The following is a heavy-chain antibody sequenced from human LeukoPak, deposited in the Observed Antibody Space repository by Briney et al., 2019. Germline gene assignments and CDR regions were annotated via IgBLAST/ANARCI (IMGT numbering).Heavy chain of an antibody. CDR2: IYYSVNT. D-gene: IGHD3-22*01. CDR1: GGSISSSDYY. V-gene: IGHV4-39*07. CDR3: ASGANYYDSSGYYY. Sequence: PSETLSLTCTVSGGSISSSDYYWGWFRQPPGKGLEWIGSIYYSVNTYYNPSLRGRVTISVDTSKNQFSLKLSSVTAADTAVYYCASGANYYDSSGYYYWGQGTLVTVSS. J-gene: IGHJ4*02.